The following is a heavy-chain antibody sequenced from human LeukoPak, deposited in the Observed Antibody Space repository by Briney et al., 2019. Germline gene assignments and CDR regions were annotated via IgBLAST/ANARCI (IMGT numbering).Heavy chain of an antibody. J-gene: IGHJ5*02. CDR2: IYHSGST. CDR3: ARGGSSSWYAKNSSGWPRKHNWFDP. CDR1: GEPISSGGFS. V-gene: IGHV4-30-2*01. D-gene: IGHD6-13*01. Sequence: PSETLSLTCAVSGEPISSGGFSWSWIRQPPGKGLEWIGYIYHSGSTYYNPSLKSRVTMSVDKSENQFSLKLSSVTAADTAVYYCARGGSSSWYAKNSSGWPRKHNWFDPWGQGTLVTVSS.